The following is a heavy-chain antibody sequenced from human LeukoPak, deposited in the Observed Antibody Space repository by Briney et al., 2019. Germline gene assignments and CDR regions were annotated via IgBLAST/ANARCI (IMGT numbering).Heavy chain of an antibody. CDR3: ARSDGGTVTPSYYYYGMDV. D-gene: IGHD4-17*01. J-gene: IGHJ6*02. CDR1: GFIFSDYY. V-gene: IGHV3-33*08. CDR2: IWYDGSNK. Sequence: GGSLRLSCAASGFIFSDYYMDWVRQAPGKGLEWVAVIWYDGSNKYYADSVKGRFTISRDNSKNTLYLQMNSLRAEDTAVYYCARSDGGTVTPSYYYYGMDVWGQGTTVTVSS.